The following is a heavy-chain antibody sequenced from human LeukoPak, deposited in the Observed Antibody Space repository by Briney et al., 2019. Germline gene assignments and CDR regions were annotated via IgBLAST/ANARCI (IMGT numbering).Heavy chain of an antibody. D-gene: IGHD5-12*01. J-gene: IGHJ1*01. V-gene: IGHV4-39*07. CDR3: AGTTYGGYGENFQH. Sequence: PSETLSLTCTASGGSISSSTYYWDWIRQPPGKGLEWIGSIYYSGSTNYNPSLKSRVTISVDTSKNQFSLKLSSVTAADTAVYYCAGTTYGGYGENFQHWGQGTLVTVSS. CDR2: IYYSGST. CDR1: GGSISSSTYY.